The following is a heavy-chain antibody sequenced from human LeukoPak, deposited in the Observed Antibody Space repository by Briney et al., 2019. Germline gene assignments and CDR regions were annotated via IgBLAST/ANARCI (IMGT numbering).Heavy chain of an antibody. Sequence: SETLSLTCTVSGGSIGSYYWSWIRQPPGKGLEWIGYIYYSGSTNYNPSLQSRVTISVDTSKNQFSLKLSSVTAADTAVYYCARGPVTTGSYSFDYWGQGTLVTVSS. J-gene: IGHJ4*02. CDR3: ARGPVTTGSYSFDY. D-gene: IGHD1-26*01. CDR1: GGSIGSYY. V-gene: IGHV4-59*01. CDR2: IYYSGST.